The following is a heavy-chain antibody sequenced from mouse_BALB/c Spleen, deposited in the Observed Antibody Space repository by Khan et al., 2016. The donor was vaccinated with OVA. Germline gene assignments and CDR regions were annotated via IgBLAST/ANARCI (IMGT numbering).Heavy chain of an antibody. CDR1: GYTFTNYW. V-gene: IGHV1-69*02. CDR3: SREVGSMAY. J-gene: IGHJ3*01. D-gene: IGHD1-1*02. CDR2: IYPSDSYP. Sequence: VQLQESGAELVRPGTSMKLSCKASGYTFTNYWINWVKQRPGQGLEWIGNIYPSDSYPNYNQNFKDKATLTVDKSSSTAYMQLSSPTSEDSAFYYCSREVGSMAYWGHGTLVTVSA.